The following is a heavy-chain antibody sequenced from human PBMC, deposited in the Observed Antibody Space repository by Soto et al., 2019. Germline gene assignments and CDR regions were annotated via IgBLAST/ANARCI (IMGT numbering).Heavy chain of an antibody. V-gene: IGHV3-23*01. Sequence: GGSLRLSCAASGFTFSSYAMSWVRQAPGKGLEWVSAISGSGGSTYYADSVKGRFTISRDNSKNTLYLQMNSLRAEDTAVYYCAKGQRGPGVVIRSYFDYWGQGTLVTVSS. CDR2: ISGSGGST. CDR3: AKGQRGPGVVIRSYFDY. CDR1: GFTFSSYA. J-gene: IGHJ4*02. D-gene: IGHD3-3*01.